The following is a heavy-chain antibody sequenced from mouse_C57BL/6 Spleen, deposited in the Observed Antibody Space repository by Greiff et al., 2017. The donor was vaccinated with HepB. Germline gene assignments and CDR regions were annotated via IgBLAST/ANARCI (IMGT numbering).Heavy chain of an antibody. CDR2: IHPNSGST. Sequence: QVQLLQPGAELVKPGASVKLSCKASGYTFTSYWMHWVKQRPGQGLEWIGMIHPNSGSTNYNEKFKSKATLTVDKSSSTAYMQLSSLTSEDSAVYYCARFYGSSSYYYAMDYWGQGTSVTVSS. CDR3: ARFYGSSSYYYAMDY. CDR1: GYTFTSYW. D-gene: IGHD1-1*01. V-gene: IGHV1-64*01. J-gene: IGHJ4*01.